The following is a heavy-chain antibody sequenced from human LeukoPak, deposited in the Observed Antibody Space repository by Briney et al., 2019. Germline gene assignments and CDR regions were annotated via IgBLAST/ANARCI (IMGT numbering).Heavy chain of an antibody. D-gene: IGHD6-19*01. CDR3: ARAIAVAGTGGY. J-gene: IGHJ4*02. CDR2: INPNSGGT. V-gene: IGHV1-2*02. Sequence: GASVKVSCKASGYTFTGFYIHWVRQAPGQGLQWMGWINPNSGGTNYAQEFEGRVTMTRDTSISTAYMALSGLRSDHTAIYYCARAIAVAGTGGYWGQGTLVTVSS. CDR1: GYTFTGFY.